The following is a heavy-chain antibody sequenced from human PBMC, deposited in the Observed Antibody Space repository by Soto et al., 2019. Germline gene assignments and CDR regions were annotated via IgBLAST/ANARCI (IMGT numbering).Heavy chain of an antibody. CDR1: GFTFSCCA. J-gene: IGHJ2*01. V-gene: IGHV3-23*01. D-gene: IGHD1-26*01. CDR3: VKNRGGVSYTNSSFAS. CDR2: IHGDGDYM. Sequence: EVQLLDSGGGLVQPGGSLRLSCAASGFTFSCCAMSWVRQAPGKGLAWVSTIHGDGDYMQYTDSVKGRFTISRDKSSNALYLQMDRLRGDDTAGYYCVKNRGGVSYTNSSFASWGRGTLVTVSS.